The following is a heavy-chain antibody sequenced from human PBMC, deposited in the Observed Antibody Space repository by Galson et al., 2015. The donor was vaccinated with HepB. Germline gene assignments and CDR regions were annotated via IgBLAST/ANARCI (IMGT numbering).Heavy chain of an antibody. Sequence: CAISGDSVSSNIATWNRIRQSPSRGLEWLGRAYYRSKWYIDYALSVKSRISIKPDTSKNQFSLQLNSVTPEDTAVYYCATYSQGYMDVWGKGTTVTVSS. CDR3: ATYSQGYMDV. CDR1: GDSVSSNIAT. V-gene: IGHV6-1*01. J-gene: IGHJ6*03. CDR2: AYYRSKWYI. D-gene: IGHD5-18*01.